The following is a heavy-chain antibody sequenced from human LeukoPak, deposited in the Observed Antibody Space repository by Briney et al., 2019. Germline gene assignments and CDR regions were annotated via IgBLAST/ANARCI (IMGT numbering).Heavy chain of an antibody. CDR2: ISYDGSNK. Sequence: PGGSLRLSCAASGFTFSSYAMHWVRQAPGKGLEWVAVISYDGSNKYYADSVKGRFTISRDNSKNTLYLQMNSLRAEDTAVYYCARGDNPLGYWGQGTLVTVSS. CDR1: GFTFSSYA. CDR3: ARGDNPLGY. D-gene: IGHD1-1*01. J-gene: IGHJ4*02. V-gene: IGHV3-30-3*01.